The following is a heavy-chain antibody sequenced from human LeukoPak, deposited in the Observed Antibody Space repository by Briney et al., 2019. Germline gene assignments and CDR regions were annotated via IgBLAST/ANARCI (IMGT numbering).Heavy chain of an antibody. D-gene: IGHD3-22*01. Sequence: SETLSLTCTVSGGSISSYYWSWIRQPPGKGLEWIGNIYDSGSTDYNPSLKSRLTISVDTSKNQCSLKLSSVTAADTAVYYCARQSISGSSLSYFDYWGQGTLVNVSS. CDR2: IYDSGST. J-gene: IGHJ4*02. CDR1: GGSISSYY. CDR3: ARQSISGSSLSYFDY. V-gene: IGHV4-59*01.